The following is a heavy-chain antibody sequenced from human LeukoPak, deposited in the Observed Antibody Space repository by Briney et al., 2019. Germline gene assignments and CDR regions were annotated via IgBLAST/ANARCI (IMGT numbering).Heavy chain of an antibody. J-gene: IGHJ4*02. Sequence: PSETLSLTCAVYGGSFSGYYWSWIRQPPGKGLEWIGEINHSGSTNYNPSLKSRVTISVDTSKNQFSLKLSSVTAADTAVYYCARGPDDDILTGYYLGGRGTLVTVSS. CDR2: INHSGST. D-gene: IGHD3-9*01. CDR3: ARGPDDDILTGYYL. CDR1: GGSFSGYY. V-gene: IGHV4-34*01.